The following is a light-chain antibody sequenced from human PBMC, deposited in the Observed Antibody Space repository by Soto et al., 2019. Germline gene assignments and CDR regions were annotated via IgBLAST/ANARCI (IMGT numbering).Light chain of an antibody. CDR1: QSVSSSY. CDR3: QLHGNLPWK. V-gene: IGKV3-20*01. Sequence: EIVLTQSPGTLSLSPGERATLSCRASQSVSSSYLSWYQQKPGQAPRLVIYGASSRATGIPERFSGSGSGTDFALTISRLEPEDFEVYCCQLHGNLPWKLCQGTKGEI. CDR2: GAS. J-gene: IGKJ1*01.